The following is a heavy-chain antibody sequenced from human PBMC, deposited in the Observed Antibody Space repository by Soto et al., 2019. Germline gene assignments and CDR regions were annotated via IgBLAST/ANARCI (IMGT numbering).Heavy chain of an antibody. CDR1: GFSLSTTRVS. D-gene: IGHD3-16*01. Sequence: SGPTLVNPTPTLTLSCTYSGFSLSTTRVSVSWIRQPPGKALEWLALLYWHEDKRYSPSLKSRLTITKDTAKNQVVLTMTNLEPVDTATYYCSRGGGATVGVYYFDYWGQGALVTVSS. V-gene: IGHV2-5*01. CDR3: SRGGGATVGVYYFDY. CDR2: LYWHEDK. J-gene: IGHJ4*02.